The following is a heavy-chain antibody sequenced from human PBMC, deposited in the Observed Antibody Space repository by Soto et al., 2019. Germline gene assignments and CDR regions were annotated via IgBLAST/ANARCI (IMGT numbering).Heavy chain of an antibody. CDR2: ISESGDNT. D-gene: IGHD5-12*01. CDR3: TRGRGYGVPFDP. V-gene: IGHV3-23*01. Sequence: EVQLLESGGGSVQPGGSLRLSCAASGFTFSSYAMTWARQAPGKGLEWVPGISESGDNTYYADSVKGRFSISRDDSKNTLYLQMNSLRVEDTAVYYCTRGRGYGVPFDPWGQGTLVTVSS. J-gene: IGHJ5*02. CDR1: GFTFSSYA.